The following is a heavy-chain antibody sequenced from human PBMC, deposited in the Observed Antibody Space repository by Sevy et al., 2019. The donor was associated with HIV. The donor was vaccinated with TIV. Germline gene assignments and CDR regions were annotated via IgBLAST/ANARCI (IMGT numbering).Heavy chain of an antibody. Sequence: ASVNVSCKVSGYTLTQLSMHWVRQAPGKGLEWVGSFDPEDGETIYAQKFQGRVTMTEDTSTDTAYMELSSLKSEDTAVFYCAITKDYYDSSGYPFDYWGQGTLVTVSS. J-gene: IGHJ4*02. D-gene: IGHD3-22*01. CDR3: AITKDYYDSSGYPFDY. CDR2: FDPEDGET. CDR1: GYTLTQLS. V-gene: IGHV1-24*01.